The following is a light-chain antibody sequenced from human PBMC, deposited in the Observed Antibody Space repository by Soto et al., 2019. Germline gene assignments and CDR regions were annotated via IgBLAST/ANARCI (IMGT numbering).Light chain of an antibody. V-gene: IGLV2-14*01. CDR3: SSYTSSSTWV. J-gene: IGLJ3*02. CDR2: DVS. CDR1: SSDVGGYNY. Sequence: SALTQPASVSGSPGQSITISCTGTSSDVGGYNYVSWYQQHPGKAPKLMIYDVSNRPSGVSSRFSGSKSGNTASLTISGLQAEDEADYYCSSYTSSSTWVFGGGTKVTVL.